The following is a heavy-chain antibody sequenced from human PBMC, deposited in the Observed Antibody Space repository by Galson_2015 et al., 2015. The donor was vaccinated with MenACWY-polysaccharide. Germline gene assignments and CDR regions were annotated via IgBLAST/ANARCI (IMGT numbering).Heavy chain of an antibody. CDR2: ISSSSRYK. CDR1: GFSFSSNT. J-gene: IGHJ4*02. D-gene: IGHD2-2*01. V-gene: IGHV3-21*01. CDR3: ASSDGTSSFSDQ. Sequence: SLRLSCAASGFSFSSNTMTWVRQAPGKGLEWVSSISSSSRYKYYADSVRGRFTISRDNTKNSLHLEMNSLRAEDTAVYYCASSDGTSSFSDQWGQGILVTVSS.